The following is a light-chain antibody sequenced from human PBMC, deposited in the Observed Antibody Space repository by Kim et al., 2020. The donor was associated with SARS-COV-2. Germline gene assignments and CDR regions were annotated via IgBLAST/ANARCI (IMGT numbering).Light chain of an antibody. J-gene: IGKJ4*01. CDR1: QTISNY. CDR2: DAS. CDR3: QQRDDWPLT. V-gene: IGKV3-11*01. Sequence: LSPGETVTLSCRASQTISNYLGWYQQKPGQPPRLLIYDASNRATGIPARFSGSGSGTDFTLTISSLQPEDFAVYYCQQRDDWPLTFGGGTKVDIK.